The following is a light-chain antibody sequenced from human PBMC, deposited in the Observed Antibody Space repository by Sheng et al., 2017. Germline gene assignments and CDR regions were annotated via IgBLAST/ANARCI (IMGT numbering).Light chain of an antibody. V-gene: IGKV3-20*01. CDR1: QSVRSSY. J-gene: IGKJ2*01. CDR2: DAS. CDR3: QQYASSPYT. Sequence: EIVLTQSPGTLSLSPGERATLSCRASQSVRSSYLAWYQQKPGQAPRLLIYDASSRATGIPDRFSGSGSGTDFTLTISRLEPEDFAVFYCQQYASSPYTFGQGTILEIK.